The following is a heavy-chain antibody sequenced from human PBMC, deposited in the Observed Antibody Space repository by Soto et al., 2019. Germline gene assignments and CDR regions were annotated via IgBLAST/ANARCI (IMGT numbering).Heavy chain of an antibody. D-gene: IGHD3-10*01. J-gene: IGHJ5*02. V-gene: IGHV3-23*01. CDR3: EKVATGIRHQFGP. CDR1: GFSFSSYT. Sequence: XVCLRLSCAACGFSFSSYTMSWVRQAPGKGLEWVSAISGSGGSTYYADSVKGRLTISRDNSKNTLYLQMNSLRAEDTAVYYCEKVATGIRHQFGPWGQRTLVTVSS. CDR2: ISGSGGST.